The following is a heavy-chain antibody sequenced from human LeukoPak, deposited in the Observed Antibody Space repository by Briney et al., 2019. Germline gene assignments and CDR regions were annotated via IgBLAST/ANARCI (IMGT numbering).Heavy chain of an antibody. D-gene: IGHD1-1*01. J-gene: IGHJ3*02. Sequence: VGSLRLSCAAPVFTFSSYAMSWVRQAPGKGLGWGSAISGSGGSKYSADSVKGRFTISRDNSKNTLYLQMNSLRAEDTAVYYCAKDLGTGTWGAFDIWGQGTMVTVSS. CDR2: ISGSGGSK. V-gene: IGHV3-23*01. CDR3: AKDLGTGTWGAFDI. CDR1: VFTFSSYA.